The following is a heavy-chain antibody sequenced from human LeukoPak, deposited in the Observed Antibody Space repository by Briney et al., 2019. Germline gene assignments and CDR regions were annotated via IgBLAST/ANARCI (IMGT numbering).Heavy chain of an antibody. V-gene: IGHV4-38-2*01. Sequence: SETLSLTRAVSGYSISSGYYWGWIRQPPGKGLEWIGSIYHSGSTYYNPSLKSRVTISVDTSKNQFSLKLSSVTAADTAVYYCATSYDSSGYSPGYFDYWGQGTLVTVSS. CDR2: IYHSGST. CDR3: ATSYDSSGYSPGYFDY. J-gene: IGHJ4*02. CDR1: GYSISSGYY. D-gene: IGHD3-22*01.